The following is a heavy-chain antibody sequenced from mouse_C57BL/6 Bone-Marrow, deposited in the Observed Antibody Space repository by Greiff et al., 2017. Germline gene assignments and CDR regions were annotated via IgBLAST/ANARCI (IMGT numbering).Heavy chain of an antibody. Sequence: VQLQQSGAELVRPGASVKLSCTASGFNIKDDYMHWVKQRPEQGLEWIGWIDPENGDTEYASKFQGKATITADTSSNTAYLHLSSLTSEDTAVYYCTTYDYDGGYAMDYWGQGTSVTVSS. D-gene: IGHD2-4*01. V-gene: IGHV14-4*01. CDR1: GFNIKDDY. J-gene: IGHJ4*01. CDR3: TTYDYDGGYAMDY. CDR2: IDPENGDT.